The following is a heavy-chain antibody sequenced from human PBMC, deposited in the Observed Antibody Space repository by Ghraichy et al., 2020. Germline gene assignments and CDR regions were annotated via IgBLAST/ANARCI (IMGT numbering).Heavy chain of an antibody. Sequence: ASVKVSCKASEYTFTAYYIHWVRQAPGQGLEWMGWINPNSGGAAYAQNFQGRVTMTRDTSISIVYMELSRLRSDDTAIYYCARVGHNWNNAPSYWGQGTLVSVSS. CDR2: INPNSGGA. CDR1: EYTFTAYY. V-gene: IGHV1-2*02. CDR3: ARVGHNWNNAPSY. J-gene: IGHJ4*02. D-gene: IGHD1/OR15-1a*01.